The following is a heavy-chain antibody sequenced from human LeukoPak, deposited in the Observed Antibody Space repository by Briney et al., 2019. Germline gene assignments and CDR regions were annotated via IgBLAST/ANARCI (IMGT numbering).Heavy chain of an antibody. CDR2: ISAYNGNT. Sequence: ASVKVSCKASGYTFTSYGISWVRQAPGQGLEWMGWISAYNGNTNYAQKLQGRVTMTTDTSTSTAYMEPRSLRSDDTAVYYCARGNYDILTGYYYYYGMDVWGQGTTVTVSS. CDR1: GYTFTSYG. J-gene: IGHJ6*02. CDR3: ARGNYDILTGYYYYYGMDV. V-gene: IGHV1-18*01. D-gene: IGHD3-9*01.